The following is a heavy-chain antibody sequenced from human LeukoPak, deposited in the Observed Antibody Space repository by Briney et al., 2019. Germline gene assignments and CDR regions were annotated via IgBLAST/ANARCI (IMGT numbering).Heavy chain of an antibody. CDR2: IKEDGSHK. Sequence: GGSLRLSCEASEFTFSSYWISWVRQAPGKGLEWVANIKEDGSHKNYVDSVKGRFTISRDNVKNSLYLQMDSLRAEDTAVYYCARDRGWLLFDLWGQGTLVTVSS. J-gene: IGHJ4*02. CDR3: ARDRGWLLFDL. D-gene: IGHD5-24*01. V-gene: IGHV3-7*01. CDR1: EFTFSSYW.